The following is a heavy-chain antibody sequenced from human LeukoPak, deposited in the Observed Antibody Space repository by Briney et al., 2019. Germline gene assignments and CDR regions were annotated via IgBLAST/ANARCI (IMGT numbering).Heavy chain of an antibody. CDR2: IWYDGSKK. V-gene: IGHV3-30*02. D-gene: IGHD3-22*01. CDR3: GRRDYYDIKD. Sequence: GGSLRLSCAASGFTFSDFGMNWVRQAPGKGLEGVAFIWYDGSKKYYADSVKGRFTIYRDNSKNTLYLQMNSLRAEDTAVYYCGRRDYYDIKDWGQGTLVTVSS. CDR1: GFTFSDFG. J-gene: IGHJ4*02.